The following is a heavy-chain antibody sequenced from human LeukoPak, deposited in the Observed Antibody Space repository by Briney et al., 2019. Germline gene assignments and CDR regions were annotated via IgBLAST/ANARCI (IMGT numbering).Heavy chain of an antibody. J-gene: IGHJ4*02. CDR3: ARDAKGY. CDR2: IYRGGGT. CDR1: GFTVSGNY. Sequence: GGSLRLSCAASGFTVSGNYMYWVRQALGKGLEWVSVIYRGGGTYYSDSVKGRFTISRDNSKDTLYLQMNSLRAEDTAVYYCARDAKGYWGQGTLVTVSS. V-gene: IGHV3-53*01.